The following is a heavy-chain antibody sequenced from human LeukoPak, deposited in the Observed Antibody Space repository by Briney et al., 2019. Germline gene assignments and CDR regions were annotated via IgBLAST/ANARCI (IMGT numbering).Heavy chain of an antibody. CDR2: INPNSGGT. J-gene: IGHJ3*02. D-gene: IGHD6-19*01. V-gene: IGHV1-2*02. CDR3: ARVTEQWPQAFDI. CDR1: GGTFSSYA. Sequence: ASVKVSCKASGGTFSSYAISWVRQAPGQGLEWMGWINPNSGGTNYAQKFQGRVTMTRDTSTSTVYMELSSLRSEDTAVYYCARVTEQWPQAFDIWGQGTMVTVSS.